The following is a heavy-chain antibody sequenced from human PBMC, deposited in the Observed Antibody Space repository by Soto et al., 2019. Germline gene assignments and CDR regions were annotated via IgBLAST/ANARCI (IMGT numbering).Heavy chain of an antibody. CDR2: ISAYNGNT. D-gene: IGHD6-13*01. Sequence: DAVKVSCEASGDTFTIYGISWERQAPGQGLEWMGWISAYNGNTNYAQKLQGRVTMTTDTSTSTAYMELRSLRSDDTAVYYCARDRNGRISSVGYYDYWGQRTLVTVP. V-gene: IGHV1-18*04. CDR1: GDTFTIYG. CDR3: ARDRNGRISSVGYYDY. J-gene: IGHJ4*02.